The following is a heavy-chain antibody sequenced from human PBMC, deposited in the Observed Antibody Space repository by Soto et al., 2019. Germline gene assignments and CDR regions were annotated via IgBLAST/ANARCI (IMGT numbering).Heavy chain of an antibody. CDR1: GGSISSYY. Sequence: SETLSLTCTVSGGSISSYYWSWIRQPPGKGLEWIGYIYYSGSTNYNPSLKSRVTISVDTSKNQFSLKLSSVTAADTAVYYCATAAYDLLTGYYNGGAFEIWGQGTMVTVSS. D-gene: IGHD3-9*01. V-gene: IGHV4-59*01. J-gene: IGHJ3*02. CDR2: IYYSGST. CDR3: ATAAYDLLTGYYNGGAFEI.